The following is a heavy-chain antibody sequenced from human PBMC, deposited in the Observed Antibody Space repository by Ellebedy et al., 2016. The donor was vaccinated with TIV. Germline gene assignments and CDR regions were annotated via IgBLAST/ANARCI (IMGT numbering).Heavy chain of an antibody. V-gene: IGHV1-2*02. CDR2: INPNSGGT. CDR3: ARVPYGSGSYYYYYGMDV. D-gene: IGHD3-10*01. CDR1: GYTFTGYY. Sequence: ASVKVSCXASGYTFTGYYMHWVRQAPGQGLEWMGWINPNSGGTNYAQKFQGRVTMTRDTSISTAYMELNRLRSDDTAVYYCARVPYGSGSYYYYYGMDVWGQGTTVTVSS. J-gene: IGHJ6*02.